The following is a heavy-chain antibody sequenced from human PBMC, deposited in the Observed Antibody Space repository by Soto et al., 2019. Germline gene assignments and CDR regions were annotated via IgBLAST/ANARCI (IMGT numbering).Heavy chain of an antibody. CDR1: GFTFSSYG. CDR2: ISYDGSNK. CDR3: AKDLYSSSWYSYDVGMDV. Sequence: QVQLVESGGGVVQPGRSLRLSCAASGFTFSSYGMHWVRQAPGKGLEWVAVISYDGSNKYHADSVKGRFTISRDNSKNTLYLQMNSLRAEDTAVYYCAKDLYSSSWYSYDVGMDVWGQGTTVTVSS. D-gene: IGHD6-13*01. J-gene: IGHJ6*02. V-gene: IGHV3-30*18.